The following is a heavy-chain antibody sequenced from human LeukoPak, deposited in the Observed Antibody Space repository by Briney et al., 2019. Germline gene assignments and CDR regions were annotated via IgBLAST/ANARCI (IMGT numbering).Heavy chain of an antibody. V-gene: IGHV4-4*07. J-gene: IGHJ6*03. CDR2: IYASGST. CDR3: ARDIRSHNGPGGYYYYYMDV. D-gene: IGHD2-8*01. Sequence: SETLSLTCTVSGDSMSDSYWSWIRQPAGKRLEWIGRIYASGSTNYNPSLKSRVTLSVDTSSNQFSLTLSSVTAADTAVYHCARDIRSHNGPGGYYYYYMDVWGKGTTVTVSS. CDR1: GDSMSDSY.